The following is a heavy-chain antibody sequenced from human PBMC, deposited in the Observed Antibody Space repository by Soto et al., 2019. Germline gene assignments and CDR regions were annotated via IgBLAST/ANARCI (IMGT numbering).Heavy chain of an antibody. J-gene: IGHJ4*02. D-gene: IGHD3-9*01. CDR1: GYTFTSYG. CDR3: ARDRLGGGQPHWYDILTGSPTDFDY. Sequence: ASVKVSCKASGYTFTSYGISWVRQAPGQGLEWMGWISAYNGNTNYAQKLQGRVTMTTDTSTSTAYKELRSLRSDATAVYYCARDRLGGGQPHWYDILTGSPTDFDYWGQGTLVTSPQ. V-gene: IGHV1-18*01. CDR2: ISAYNGNT.